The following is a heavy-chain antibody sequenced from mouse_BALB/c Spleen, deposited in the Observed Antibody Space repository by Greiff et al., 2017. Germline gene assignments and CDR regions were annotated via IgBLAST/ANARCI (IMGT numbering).Heavy chain of an antibody. CDR2: IDPYNGGT. J-gene: IGHJ3*01. Sequence: EVQVVESGPELVKPGASVKVSCKASGYSFTDYNMYWVKQSHGKSLEWIGYIDPYNGGTSYNQKFKGKATLTVDKSSSTAFMHLNSLTSEDSAVYYCARRGYGNYGGFAYWGQGTLVTVSA. V-gene: IGHV1S135*01. CDR3: ARRGYGNYGGFAY. CDR1: GYSFTDYN. D-gene: IGHD2-1*01.